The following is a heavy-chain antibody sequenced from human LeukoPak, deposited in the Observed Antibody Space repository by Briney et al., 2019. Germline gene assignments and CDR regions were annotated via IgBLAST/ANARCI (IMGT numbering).Heavy chain of an antibody. CDR2: ISPTGSTT. J-gene: IGHJ4*02. D-gene: IGHD6-6*01. CDR3: ARGPNSNWSGLDF. V-gene: IGHV3-74*01. CDR1: GFSFSGHW. Sequence: GGSLRLSCTASGFSFSGHWVHWARQLPGKGLVWVSRISPTGSTTSYADSVKGRFTVSRDNAKNALYLQVNNLRAEDTAVYYCARGPNSNWSGLDFWGQGTLLTVSS.